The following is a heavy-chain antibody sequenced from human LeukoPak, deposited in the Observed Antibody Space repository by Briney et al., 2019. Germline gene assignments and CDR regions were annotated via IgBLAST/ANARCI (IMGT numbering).Heavy chain of an antibody. CDR1: GGTFSSYA. CDR3: ARDSLGYCSSTSCYGFDP. J-gene: IGHJ5*02. CDR2: IIPILGIA. V-gene: IGHV1-69*04. D-gene: IGHD2-2*01. Sequence: SVKVSCKASGGTFSSYAISWVRQAPGQGLEWMGRIIPILGIANYAQKFQGRVTITADKSTSTAYMELSSLRSEDTAVYYCARDSLGYCSSTSCYGFDPWGQEPWSPSPQ.